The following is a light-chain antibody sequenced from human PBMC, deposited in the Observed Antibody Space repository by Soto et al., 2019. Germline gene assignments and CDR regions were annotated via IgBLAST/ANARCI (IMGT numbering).Light chain of an antibody. CDR2: DAS. CDR1: QSVRSY. CDR3: QQRNHWPSST. J-gene: IGKJ5*01. V-gene: IGKV3-11*01. Sequence: EIVLTQSPATLSLSPGERATLSCRASQSVRSYLAWYQQKPGQAPRLLIHDASNRATGIPARFSGSGSGTDLTLTLTSLEPEDFAVDYCQQRNHWPSSTFGQGTPLEIK.